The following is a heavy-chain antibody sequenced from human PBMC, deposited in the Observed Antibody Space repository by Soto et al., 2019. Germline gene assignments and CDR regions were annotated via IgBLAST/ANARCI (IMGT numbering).Heavy chain of an antibody. D-gene: IGHD6-13*01. CDR2: IYYSGST. CDR3: ARGTSSSWLHNWFDP. J-gene: IGHJ5*02. V-gene: IGHV4-59*01. Sequence: PSETLSLTCTVSGGSISSYYWSWIRQPPGKGLEWIGYIYYSGSTNYNPSLKSRVTISVDTSKNQFSLKLSSVTAADTAVYYCARGTSSSWLHNWFDPWGQGTMVTVYS. CDR1: GGSISSYY.